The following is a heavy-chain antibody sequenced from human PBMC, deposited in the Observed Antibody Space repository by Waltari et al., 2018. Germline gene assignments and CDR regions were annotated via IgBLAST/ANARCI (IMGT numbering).Heavy chain of an antibody. V-gene: IGHV4-34*01. J-gene: IGHJ5*02. CDR3: ARGEPGFLEWLLYVRWFDP. D-gene: IGHD3-3*01. CDR2: INHSGST. Sequence: QVQLQQWGAGLLKPSETLSLTCAVYGGSFSGYYWSWIRQPHGKGLEWIGEINHSGSTNYNPSLKSRVTISVDTSKNQFSLKLSSVTAADTAVYYCARGEPGFLEWLLYVRWFDPWGQGTLVTVSS. CDR1: GGSFSGYY.